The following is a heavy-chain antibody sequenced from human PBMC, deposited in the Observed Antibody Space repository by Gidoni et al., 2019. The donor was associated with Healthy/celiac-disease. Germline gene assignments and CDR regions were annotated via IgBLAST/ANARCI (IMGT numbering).Heavy chain of an antibody. Sequence: QVQLQQWGAGLLKPSETLSLTCAVYGGSFSGYYWSWIRQPPGKGLEWIGEINHSGSTNYNPSLKSRVTISVDTSKNQFSLKLSSVTAADTAVYYCASVPTYYYDSSGYRYWYFDLWGRGTLVTVSS. CDR3: ASVPTYYYDSSGYRYWYFDL. CDR2: INHSGST. J-gene: IGHJ2*01. D-gene: IGHD3-22*01. CDR1: GGSFSGYY. V-gene: IGHV4-34*01.